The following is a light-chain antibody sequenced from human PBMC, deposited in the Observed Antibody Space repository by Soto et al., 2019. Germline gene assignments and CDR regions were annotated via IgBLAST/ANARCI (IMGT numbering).Light chain of an antibody. CDR2: DAS. Sequence: EVVLTQSPATLSLSPGERATLSCRASQSVSDYLAWYQQKPGQAPRLLIYDASNRATGIPARFSGSGSGTDFTLTISNLEPEDFAVYYCQHRRTFGPGTKVDIK. J-gene: IGKJ3*01. V-gene: IGKV3-11*01. CDR1: QSVSDY. CDR3: QHRRT.